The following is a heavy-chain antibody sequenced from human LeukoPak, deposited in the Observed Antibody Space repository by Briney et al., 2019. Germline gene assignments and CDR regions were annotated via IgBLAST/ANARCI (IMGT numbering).Heavy chain of an antibody. CDR1: GYTFTNYD. CDR2: MNPNSGST. J-gene: IGHJ4*02. CDR3: ARDRVRFLEWLLPNAFDY. D-gene: IGHD3-3*01. V-gene: IGHV1-8*01. Sequence: ASVKVSCKASGYTFTNYDFNWMRQATGQGLEWMGWMNPNSGSTGYAQKLQGRVTMTTDTSTSTAYMELRSLRSDDTAVYYCARDRVRFLEWLLPNAFDYWGQGTLVTVSS.